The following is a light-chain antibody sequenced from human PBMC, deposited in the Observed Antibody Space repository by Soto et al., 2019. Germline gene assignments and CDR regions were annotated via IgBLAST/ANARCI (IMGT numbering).Light chain of an antibody. CDR1: KGIRND. V-gene: IGKV1-6*01. CDR3: LQDYNYPLT. J-gene: IGKJ4*01. CDR2: AAA. Sequence: AIQMTQSPSSLSASVGDRVTITCRASKGIRNDLGWYQQKPGKAPKLLIYAAACLQSGVPSRFSGSGSGTDFTLTSSSLQPEDFATYFCLQDYNYPLTFGGGTKVEIK.